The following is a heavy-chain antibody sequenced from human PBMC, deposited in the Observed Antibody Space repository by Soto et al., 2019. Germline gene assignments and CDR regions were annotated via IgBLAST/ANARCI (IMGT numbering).Heavy chain of an antibody. D-gene: IGHD1-7*01. J-gene: IGHJ4*02. CDR3: ARAGNYRDSDY. CDR2: IYYSGGT. V-gene: IGHV4-59*01. Sequence: SETLSLTCTVSSSSISGYYWAWIRRPPGKGLEWIGQIYYSGGTKYNPCLESGVTISVDTSKNQFSVKLSSVTAPDTAVYYCARAGNYRDSDYWGQGTLVTVSS. CDR1: SSSISGYY.